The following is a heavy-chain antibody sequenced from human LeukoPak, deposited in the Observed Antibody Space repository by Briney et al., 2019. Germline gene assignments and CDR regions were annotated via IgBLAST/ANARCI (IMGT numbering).Heavy chain of an antibody. CDR2: IKSKTDGGTT. Sequence: GGSLRLSCAASGFTFSNAWMSWVRQAPGKGLEWVGRIKSKTDGGTTDYAAPVKGRFTISRDDSKNTLYLQMNSLKTEDTAVYYCTTGTSLYYDFWSGYPVGMDVWGHGTTVTVSS. CDR1: GFTFSNAW. CDR3: TTGTSLYYDFWSGYPVGMDV. D-gene: IGHD3-3*01. V-gene: IGHV3-15*01. J-gene: IGHJ6*02.